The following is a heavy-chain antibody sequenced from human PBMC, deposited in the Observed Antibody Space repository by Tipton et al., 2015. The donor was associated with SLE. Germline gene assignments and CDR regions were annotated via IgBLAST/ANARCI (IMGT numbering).Heavy chain of an antibody. CDR2: FYYTGTT. CDR3: ARRSWGIDY. Sequence: TLSLTCTVSGDSISSHYWSWIRQPPGKGLEWIGSFYYTGTTDYNPSLKSRVTISVDKSKNQFSLKLSSVTAADTAMYYCARRSWGIDYWGQGTLVTVSS. V-gene: IGHV4-59*11. J-gene: IGHJ4*02. D-gene: IGHD1-26*01. CDR1: GDSISSHY.